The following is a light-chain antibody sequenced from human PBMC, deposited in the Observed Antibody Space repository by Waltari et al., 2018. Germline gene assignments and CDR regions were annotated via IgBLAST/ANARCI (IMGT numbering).Light chain of an antibody. CDR3: QQSYSTLRT. CDR1: QSISSY. Sequence: DIQMTQSPSSLSASVGDRVTITCLASQSISSYLNWYQQKPGKAPKLLIYDASSLKSGVPSRFSGSGSGTDFTLTISSLQPEDFATYYCQQSYSTLRTFGQGTKVEIK. V-gene: IGKV1-39*01. J-gene: IGKJ1*01. CDR2: DAS.